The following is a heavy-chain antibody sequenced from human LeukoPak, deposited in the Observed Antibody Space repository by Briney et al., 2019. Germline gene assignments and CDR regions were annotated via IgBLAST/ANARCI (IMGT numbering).Heavy chain of an antibody. V-gene: IGHV3-66*01. D-gene: IGHD5-18*01. CDR2: IYSGGSI. CDR3: AREEKGYSYGLT. Sequence: GGSLRLSCAASGFSVSSNYMSWVRQAPGKGLEWVSVIYSGGSIYYADSVKGRFTISRDNSKNTLYLQMNSLRAEDTAVYYCAREEKGYSYGLTWGQGTLVTVSS. J-gene: IGHJ5*02. CDR1: GFSVSSNY.